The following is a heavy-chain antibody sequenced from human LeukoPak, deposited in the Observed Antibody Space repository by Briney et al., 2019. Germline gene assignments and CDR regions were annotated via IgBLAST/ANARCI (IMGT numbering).Heavy chain of an antibody. V-gene: IGHV3-53*01. CDR2: IYSGGST. CDR1: GLTVSSNY. Sequence: HSGGSLRLSCAASGLTVSSNYMSWVRQAPGKGLEWVSVIYSGGSTYYADSVKGRFTISRDNSKNTLYLQMNSLRAEDTAVYYCAREVVPAYYYGMDVWGQGTTVTVSS. J-gene: IGHJ6*02. D-gene: IGHD2-2*01. CDR3: AREVVPAYYYGMDV.